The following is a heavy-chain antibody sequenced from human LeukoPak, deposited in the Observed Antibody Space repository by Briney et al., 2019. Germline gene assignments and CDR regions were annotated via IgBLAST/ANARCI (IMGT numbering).Heavy chain of an antibody. CDR2: IYSGGST. D-gene: IGHD1-20*01. CDR1: GFTVSSNY. J-gene: IGHJ6*02. CDR3: AREYLEREYYYYYGMDV. V-gene: IGHV3-53*01. Sequence: GGSLRLSCAASGFTVSSNYMSWVRQAPGKGLEWVSVIYSGGSTYYADSVKGRFTISRDNSKNTLYLQMNSLRAEDTAVYYCAREYLEREYYYYYGMDVWGQGTTVTVSS.